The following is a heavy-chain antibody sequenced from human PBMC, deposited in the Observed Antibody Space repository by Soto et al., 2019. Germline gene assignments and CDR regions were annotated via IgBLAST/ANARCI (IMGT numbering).Heavy chain of an antibody. D-gene: IGHD2-2*01. V-gene: IGHV3-66*04. CDR2: IYSGGST. CDR1: GFTVSSNY. Sequence: GGSLILSCAASGFTVSSNYMSWVRQAPGKGLEWVSVIYSGGSTYYADSVKGRFTISRDNSKNTLYLQMNSLRAEDTAVYYCARLGYCSSTSCRPNLYYYYYMDVWGKGTTVTVSS. J-gene: IGHJ6*03. CDR3: ARLGYCSSTSCRPNLYYYYYMDV.